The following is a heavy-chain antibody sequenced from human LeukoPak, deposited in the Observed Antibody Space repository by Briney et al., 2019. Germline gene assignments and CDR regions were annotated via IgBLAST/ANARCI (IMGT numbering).Heavy chain of an antibody. Sequence: GGSLRLSCAASGFTFSSYEMNWVRQAPGQGLEWVSYISSSGSIISYADSVKGRFTISRDNAKNSLYLQMNSLRAEDTAVYYCARGTRHGWELVVWGQGTLVTVSS. CDR1: GFTFSSYE. CDR3: ARGTRHGWELVV. D-gene: IGHD1-26*01. J-gene: IGHJ4*02. V-gene: IGHV3-48*03. CDR2: ISSSGSII.